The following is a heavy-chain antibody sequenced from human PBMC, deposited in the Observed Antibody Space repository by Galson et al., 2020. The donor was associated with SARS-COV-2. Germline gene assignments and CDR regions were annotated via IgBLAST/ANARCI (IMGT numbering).Heavy chain of an antibody. D-gene: IGHD4-4*01. CDR1: GYTFTGYY. V-gene: IGHV1-2*02. J-gene: IGHJ6*02. CDR2: INPNSGGT. Sequence: ASVKVSCKASGYTFTGYYMHWVRQAPGQGLEWMGWINPNSGGTNYAQKFQGRVTMTRDTSISTAYMELSRLGSDDTAVYYCARDRGGTTATQQYYYYGMDVWGQGTTVTVSS. CDR3: ARDRGGTTATQQYYYYGMDV.